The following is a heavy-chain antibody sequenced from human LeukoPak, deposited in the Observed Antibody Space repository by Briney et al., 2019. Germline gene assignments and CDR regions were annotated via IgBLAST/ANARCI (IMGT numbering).Heavy chain of an antibody. J-gene: IGHJ3*02. CDR3: ASVLGYSGAFDI. Sequence: SETLSLTCTVSGGSISSYYWSWIRQPPGKGLEWIGYIYYSGSTNYNPSLKSRVTISVDTSKNQFSLKLSSVTAADTAVYYCASVLGYSGAFDIWGQGTMVTVSS. D-gene: IGHD3-10*01. CDR2: IYYSGST. V-gene: IGHV4-59*01. CDR1: GGSISSYY.